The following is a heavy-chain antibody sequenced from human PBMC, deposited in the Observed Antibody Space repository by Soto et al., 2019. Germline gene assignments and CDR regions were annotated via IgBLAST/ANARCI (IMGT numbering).Heavy chain of an antibody. J-gene: IGHJ6*02. D-gene: IGHD3-3*01. CDR1: GGSISSGGYY. CDR2: IYYSGST. CDR3: ARGGFERFLEWLLRTPYYYYGMDV. V-gene: IGHV4-31*03. Sequence: PSETLSLTCTVSGGSISSGGYYWSWIRQHPGKGLEWIGYIYYSGSTYYNPSLKSRVTISVDTSKNQFSLKLSSVTAADTAVYYCARGGFERFLEWLLRTPYYYYGMDVWGRGTTVTVSS.